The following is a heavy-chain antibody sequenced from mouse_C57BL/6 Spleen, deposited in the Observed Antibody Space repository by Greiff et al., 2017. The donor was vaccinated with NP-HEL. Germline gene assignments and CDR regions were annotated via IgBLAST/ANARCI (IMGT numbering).Heavy chain of an antibody. V-gene: IGHV1-7*01. CDR1: GYTFTSYW. J-gene: IGHJ4*01. CDR3: ARWDDYDHYAMDY. D-gene: IGHD2-4*01. Sequence: VQLQQSGAELAKPGASVTLSCKASGYTFTSYWMHWVKQRPGQGLEWIGYINPSSGYTKYNQKFKDKATLTADKSSSTAYMQLSSLTYEDSAVYYCARWDDYDHYAMDYWGQGTSVTVSS. CDR2: INPSSGYT.